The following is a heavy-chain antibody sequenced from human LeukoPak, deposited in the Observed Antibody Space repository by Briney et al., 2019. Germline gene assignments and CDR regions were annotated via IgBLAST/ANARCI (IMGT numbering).Heavy chain of an antibody. CDR3: ARADSSGYYLNWFGP. CDR1: GGSISSGRYW. J-gene: IGHJ5*02. CDR2: VYSSGST. Sequence: SETLSLTCTVSGGSISSGRYWRSWIRQHPGKGLEWIGYVYSSGSTYYSPSLRSRLSMSVDTSKNQFSLNLRSVTAADTAVYYCARADSSGYYLNWFGPWGQGTLVTVSS. V-gene: IGHV4-31*03. D-gene: IGHD3-22*01.